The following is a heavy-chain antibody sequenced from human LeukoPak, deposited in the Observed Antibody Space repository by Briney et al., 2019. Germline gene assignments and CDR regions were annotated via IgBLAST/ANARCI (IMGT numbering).Heavy chain of an antibody. V-gene: IGHV1-24*01. CDR1: GYTLTELS. CDR3: ATYMVGATLAFDI. CDR2: FDPEDGET. D-gene: IGHD1-26*01. J-gene: IGHJ3*02. Sequence: ASVTVSCKVSGYTLTELSMHWVRQAPGKGLEWMGGFDPEDGETIYTQKFQGRVTMTEDTSTDTAYMELSSLRSEDTAVYYCATYMVGATLAFDIWGQGTMVTVSS.